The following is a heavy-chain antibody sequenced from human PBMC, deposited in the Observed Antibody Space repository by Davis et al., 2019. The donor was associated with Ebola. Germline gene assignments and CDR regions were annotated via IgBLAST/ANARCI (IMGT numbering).Heavy chain of an antibody. D-gene: IGHD5-18*01. CDR1: GYTFTSYG. CDR3: ASGYSYGTRDYYYYYGMDV. CDR2: ISAYNGNT. V-gene: IGHV1-18*01. J-gene: IGHJ6*02. Sequence: ASVKVSCKASGYTFTSYGISWVRQAPGQGLEWMGWISAYNGNTNYAQKLQGRVTMTTDTSTSTAYMERRSLRSDDTAVYYCASGYSYGTRDYYYYYGMDVWGQGTTVTVSS.